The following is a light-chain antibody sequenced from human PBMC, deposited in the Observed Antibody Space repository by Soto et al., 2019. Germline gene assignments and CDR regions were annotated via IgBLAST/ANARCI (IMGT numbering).Light chain of an antibody. CDR3: QQSYSTPFS. J-gene: IGKJ1*01. Sequence: DIPMTQPPSSLSASVGDRVTITCRASQSISSYLNWYQQKPGKAPKLLIYDASSLQSGVPSRFSGTGSGTDFTLTIRSLQPEDCATYDCQQSYSTPFSFGKGTKVEIK. V-gene: IGKV1-39*01. CDR2: DAS. CDR1: QSISSY.